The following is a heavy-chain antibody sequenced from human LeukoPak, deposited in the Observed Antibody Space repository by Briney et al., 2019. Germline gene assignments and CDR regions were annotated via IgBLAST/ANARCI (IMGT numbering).Heavy chain of an antibody. CDR2: IYYSGST. CDR3: AINYSNLDAFEI. D-gene: IGHD4-11*01. V-gene: IGHV4-59*08. CDR1: GGSFSGYY. J-gene: IGHJ3*02. Sequence: TSETLSLTCAVYGGSFSGYYWSWIRQPPGKGLEWIGYIYYSGSTNYNPSLKSRVTISVDTSKNQFSLKLSSVTAADTAVYYCAINYSNLDAFEIWGQGTMVTVSS.